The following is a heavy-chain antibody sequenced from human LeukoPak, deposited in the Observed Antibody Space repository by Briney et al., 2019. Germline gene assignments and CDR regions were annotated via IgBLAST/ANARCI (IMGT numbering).Heavy chain of an antibody. J-gene: IGHJ6*03. D-gene: IGHD2-15*01. V-gene: IGHV4-61*02. CDR3: ASLDCSGGSCYSTSYMDV. Sequence: SETLSLTCTVSGGSISSGSYYWSWIRQPAGKGLEWIGRIYTSGSTNYNPSLKSRVTISVDTSKNQFSLKLSSVTAADTAVYYCASLDCSGGSCYSTSYMDVWGKGTTVTVSS. CDR2: IYTSGST. CDR1: GGSISSGSYY.